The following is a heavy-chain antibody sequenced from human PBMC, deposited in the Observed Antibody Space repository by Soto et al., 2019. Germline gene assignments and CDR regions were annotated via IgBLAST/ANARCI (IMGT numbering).Heavy chain of an antibody. V-gene: IGHV4-39*01. CDR2: IYYDGST. J-gene: IGHJ4*02. Sequence: QLQLQESGPGLVKPSETLSLTCSVSGGSISGTNYYWGWIRQPPGKGLEWIGTIYYDGSTFYNPSLKTRVTISVDTSKNQFSLKLSSVTAADTAVYYCARHPGYSVPTVYATHYFNNWGQGILVTVSS. CDR3: ARHPGYSVPTVYATHYFNN. CDR1: GGSISGTNYY. D-gene: IGHD4-17*01.